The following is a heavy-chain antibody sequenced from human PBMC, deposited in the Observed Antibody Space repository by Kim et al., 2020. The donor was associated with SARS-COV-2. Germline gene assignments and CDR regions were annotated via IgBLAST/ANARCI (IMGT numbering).Heavy chain of an antibody. D-gene: IGHD2-15*01. J-gene: IGHJ3*02. Sequence: SVKVSCKASGGTFSSYAISWVRQAPGQGLEWMGGIIPIFGTANYAQKFQGRVTITADESTSTAYMELSSLRSEDTAVYYCARVGYCSGGSCNDAFAIWGQGTMVTVSS. CDR3: ARVGYCSGGSCNDAFAI. V-gene: IGHV1-69*13. CDR1: GGTFSSYA. CDR2: IIPIFGTA.